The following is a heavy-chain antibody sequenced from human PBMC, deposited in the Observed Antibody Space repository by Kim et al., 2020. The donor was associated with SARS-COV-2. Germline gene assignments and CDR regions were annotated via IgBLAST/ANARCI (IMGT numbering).Heavy chain of an antibody. Sequence: SETLSLTCTVSGGSISSGGYYWSWIRQHPGKGLEWIGYIYYSGSTYYNPSLKSRVTISVDTSKNQFSLKLSSVTAADTAVYYCARAFSTRPSRITMVRGVIDWFDPWGQGTLVTVSS. CDR2: IYYSGST. J-gene: IGHJ5*02. V-gene: IGHV4-31*03. CDR1: GGSISSGGYY. D-gene: IGHD3-10*01. CDR3: ARAFSTRPSRITMVRGVIDWFDP.